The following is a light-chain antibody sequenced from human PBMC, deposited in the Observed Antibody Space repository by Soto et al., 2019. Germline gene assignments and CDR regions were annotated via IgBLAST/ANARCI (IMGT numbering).Light chain of an antibody. CDR3: QRRSKSLT. J-gene: IGKJ4*02. CDR1: QSVSSY. CDR2: DAS. Sequence: EIVLTQSPATLSLSPGERATLSCRASQSVSSYLAWYQQKPGQAPRLLIYDASNRATGIPARFSGSGSGTDFTLTISSLAPEDFAVYYCQRRSKSLTFGGGTKVEIK. V-gene: IGKV3-11*01.